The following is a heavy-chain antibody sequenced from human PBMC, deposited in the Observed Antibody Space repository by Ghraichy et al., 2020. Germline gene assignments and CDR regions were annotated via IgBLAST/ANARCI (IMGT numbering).Heavy chain of an antibody. J-gene: IGHJ6*02. CDR2: ISYDGSNK. D-gene: IGHD3-3*01. CDR1: GFTFSSYG. CDR3: AKDSGFCSGHHYYYYGMDG. V-gene: IGHV3-30*18. Sequence: GGSLRLSCAASGFTFSSYGMHWVRQAPGKGLEWVAVISYDGSNKYYADSVKGRFTISRDNSKNTLYLQMNSLRAEDTAVYYCAKDSGFCSGHHYYYYGMDGGGQGTTVTVSS.